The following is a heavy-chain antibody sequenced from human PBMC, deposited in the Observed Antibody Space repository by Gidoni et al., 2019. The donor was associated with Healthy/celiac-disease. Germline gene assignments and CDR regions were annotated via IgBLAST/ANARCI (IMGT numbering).Heavy chain of an antibody. D-gene: IGHD3-10*01. J-gene: IGHJ5*02. CDR1: AGSISSSSHY. CDR3: VRPGSMVAFNWFDP. V-gene: IGHV4-39*01. Sequence: QLQLQESGPGLVRPSETLSLTCTVSAGSISSSSHYWGWIRQSPGKGLEWIGSAYFSGSTYYNPSLQSRVSISINTSKNQFSLDLRSVTAADTAVYFCVRPGSMVAFNWFDPWGQGTLVTVSS. CDR2: AYFSGST.